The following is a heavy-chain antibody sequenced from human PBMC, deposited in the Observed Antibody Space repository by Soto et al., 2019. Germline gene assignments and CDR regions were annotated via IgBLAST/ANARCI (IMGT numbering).Heavy chain of an antibody. CDR3: ARYIVVVPAAMYYFDY. CDR2: INHSGST. Sequence: QVQLQQWGAGLLKPSETLSLTCAVYGGSFSGYYWSWIRQPPGKGLEWIGEINHSGSTNYNPSLKSRVTISVDTSKHQFSLKLSSVTAADTAVYYCARYIVVVPAAMYYFDYWGQGTLVTVSS. CDR1: GGSFSGYY. D-gene: IGHD2-2*01. J-gene: IGHJ4*02. V-gene: IGHV4-34*01.